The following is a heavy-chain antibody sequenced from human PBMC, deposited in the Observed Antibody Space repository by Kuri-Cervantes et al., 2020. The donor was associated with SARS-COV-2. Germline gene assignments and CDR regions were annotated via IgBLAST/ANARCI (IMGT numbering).Heavy chain of an antibody. V-gene: IGHV3-23*03. D-gene: IGHD3-3*01. CDR2: IHSGGST. J-gene: IGHJ4*02. CDR3: AKGTDVDFWSGTTTLDY. Sequence: GGSLRLSCAASGFTFSSYAMSWVRQAPGRGLEWVSVIHSGGSTYYADSVKGRFTISRDNSKNTLYLQMNSLRAEDTAVYYCAKGTDVDFWSGTTTLDYWGQGTLVTVSS. CDR1: GFTFSSYA.